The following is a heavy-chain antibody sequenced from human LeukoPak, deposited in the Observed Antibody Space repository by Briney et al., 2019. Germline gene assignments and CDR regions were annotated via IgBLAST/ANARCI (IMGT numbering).Heavy chain of an antibody. V-gene: IGHV3-21*04. CDR2: ITSSSSYI. CDR3: ARGKTGSYYSRSYYMDV. J-gene: IGHJ6*03. D-gene: IGHD3-10*01. CDR1: GFTFSSYN. Sequence: KAGGSLRLSCAASGFTFSSYNMNWVRQAPGKGLEWVSSITSSSSYIYYADSVKGRFTISRDNAKNSLYLQMNSLRAEDTAVYYCARGKTGSYYSRSYYMDVWGKGTTVTISS.